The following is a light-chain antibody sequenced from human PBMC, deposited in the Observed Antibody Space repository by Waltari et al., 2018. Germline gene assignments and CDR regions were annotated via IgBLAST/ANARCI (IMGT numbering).Light chain of an antibody. CDR3: CSYAGSSWV. CDR2: EGS. Sequence: QSALTQPASVSASSGQSITISCTGTSSDVGSNNLVSWYQQHPGKAPKLMIYEGSKRPSGVSNRFSGSKSGNTASLTISGLQAEDEADYYCCSYAGSSWVFGGGTKLTVL. J-gene: IGLJ3*02. V-gene: IGLV2-23*01. CDR1: SSDVGSNNL.